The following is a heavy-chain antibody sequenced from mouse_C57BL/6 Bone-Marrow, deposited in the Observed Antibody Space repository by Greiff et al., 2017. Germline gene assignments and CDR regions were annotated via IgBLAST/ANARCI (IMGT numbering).Heavy chain of an antibody. D-gene: IGHD1-1*01. J-gene: IGHJ4*01. Sequence: VQLKQSGPVLVKPGASVKMSCKASGYTFTDYYMNWVKQSHGKSLEWIGVINPYNGGTSYNQKFKGKATLTVDKSSSTAYMELNSLTSEDSAVYYFARNYGSSYGAMDYWGQGTSVTVSS. V-gene: IGHV1-19*01. CDR3: ARNYGSSYGAMDY. CDR2: INPYNGGT. CDR1: GYTFTDYY.